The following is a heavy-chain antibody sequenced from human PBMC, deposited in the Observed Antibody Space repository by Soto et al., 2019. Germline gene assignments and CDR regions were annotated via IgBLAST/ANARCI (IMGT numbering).Heavy chain of an antibody. CDR3: ARHRPVNSPPRAAWWFDP. CDR2: IYYSGST. J-gene: IGHJ5*02. V-gene: IGHV4-39*01. CDR1: GGSISSSSYY. Sequence: PSETLSLTCTVSGGSISSSSYYWGWIRQPPGKGLEWIGSIYYSGSTYYNPSLKSRVTISVDTSKNQFSLKLSSVTAADTAVYYCARHRPVNSPPRAAWWFDPWGQGPLVTVSP.